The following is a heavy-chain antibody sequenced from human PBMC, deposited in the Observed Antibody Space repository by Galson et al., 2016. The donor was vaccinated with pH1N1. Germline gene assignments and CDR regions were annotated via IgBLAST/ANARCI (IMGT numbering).Heavy chain of an antibody. CDR1: GFILSSYG. J-gene: IGHJ4*02. CDR2: IWYDGSNK. V-gene: IGHV3-33*01. Sequence: SLRLSCAASGFILSSYGMHWVRQAPGKGLEWVAGIWYDGSNKHYGDSGKSRFTISRDNSKNTLYLQMRSLRGDDTAVYYCARDFCGGDCDFDYWGQGTLVTVSS. CDR3: ARDFCGGDCDFDY. D-gene: IGHD2-21*02.